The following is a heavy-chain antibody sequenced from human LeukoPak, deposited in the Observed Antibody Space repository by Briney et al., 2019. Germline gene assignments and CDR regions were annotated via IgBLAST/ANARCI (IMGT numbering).Heavy chain of an antibody. Sequence: PGGSLRLSCAASGFTFSSYAMTWVRQAPGKGLEWVSSIRGSGDSTYYADSVKGRFAISRDNSKSTLYLLMNSLRVEDTAVYYCARGTSRTSYYMDVWGKGTTVTVSS. J-gene: IGHJ6*03. CDR1: GFTFSSYA. V-gene: IGHV3-23*01. CDR2: IRGSGDST. D-gene: IGHD1-7*01. CDR3: ARGTSRTSYYMDV.